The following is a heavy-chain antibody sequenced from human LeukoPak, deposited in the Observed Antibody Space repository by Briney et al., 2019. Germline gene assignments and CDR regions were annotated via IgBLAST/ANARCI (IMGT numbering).Heavy chain of an antibody. CDR2: INSDGSST. V-gene: IGHV3-74*01. J-gene: IGHJ4*02. CDR3: TRSVYSSSSSDY. CDR1: GFTFSSYW. D-gene: IGHD6-6*01. Sequence: QPGGSLRLSCAASGFTFSSYWMHWVRQAPGKGLLWVSRINSDGSSTSYADSVKGRFTISRDNAKNTLYLQMNGLRAEDTAVYYCTRSVYSSSSSDYWGQGTLVTVSS.